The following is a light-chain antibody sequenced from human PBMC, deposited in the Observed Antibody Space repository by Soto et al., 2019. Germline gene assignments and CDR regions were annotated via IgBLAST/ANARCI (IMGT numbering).Light chain of an antibody. J-gene: IGKJ1*01. CDR2: GAS. CDR1: QSVNSD. V-gene: IGKV3-15*01. CDR3: QQYKLWWT. Sequence: EIVMTQSPATLSVSPGERATLSCRASQSVNSDLAWYQQKPGQAPRLLIYGASTRANGIPARFSGSGSGPDSTLTISSLPSEDFAYYYCQQYKLWWTFGQGTRVEIK.